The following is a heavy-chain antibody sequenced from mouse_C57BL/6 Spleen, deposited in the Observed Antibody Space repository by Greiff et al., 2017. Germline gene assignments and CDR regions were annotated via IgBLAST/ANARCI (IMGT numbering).Heavy chain of an antibody. J-gene: IGHJ1*03. CDR3: AREGPSYGNYWYFDV. CDR2: ISSGSSTI. CDR1: GFTFSDYG. D-gene: IGHD2-1*01. V-gene: IGHV5-17*01. Sequence: DVHLVESGGGLVKPGGSLKLSCAASGFTFSDYGMHWVRPAPEKGLEWVAYISSGSSTIYYADTVKGRFTISRDNAKNTLFLQMTSLRSEDTAMYYCAREGPSYGNYWYFDVWGTGTTVTVSS.